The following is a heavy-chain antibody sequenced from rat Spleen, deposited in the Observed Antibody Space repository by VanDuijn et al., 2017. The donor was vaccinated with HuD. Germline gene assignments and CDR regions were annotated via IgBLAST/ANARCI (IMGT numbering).Heavy chain of an antibody. CDR2: IWSGGNT. J-gene: IGHJ4*01. CDR1: GFSLTSYH. CDR3: ARTTTVAGVMDA. Sequence: QVQLKESGPGLMQPSQTLSLTCIVSGFSLTSYHVHWVRQSPGKGLEWMAVIWSGGNTDYNSAIKSRLSISRDTSKSQVFLKMNSLQTEDTAMYFCARTTTVAGVMDAWGQGASVTVSS. V-gene: IGHV2-32*01. D-gene: IGHD1-3*01.